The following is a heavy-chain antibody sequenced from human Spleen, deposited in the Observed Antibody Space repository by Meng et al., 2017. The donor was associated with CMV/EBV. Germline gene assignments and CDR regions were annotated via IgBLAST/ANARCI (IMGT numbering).Heavy chain of an antibody. CDR3: ARGLVAGSSSDY. CDR1: GYTFTAHY. V-gene: IGHV1-8*02. D-gene: IGHD6-6*01. Sequence: ASVKVSCKASGYTFTAHYFHWVRQAPGQGLEWMGWMNPNNGRTDYAQKFQGRVTMTRNTSISTAYMELSSLGFEDTAVYYCARGLVAGSSSDYWGQGTLVTVSS. CDR2: MNPNNGRT. J-gene: IGHJ4*02.